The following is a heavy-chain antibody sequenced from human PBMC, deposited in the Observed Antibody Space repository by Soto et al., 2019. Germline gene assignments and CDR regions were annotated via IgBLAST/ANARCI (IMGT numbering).Heavy chain of an antibody. D-gene: IGHD3-16*01. J-gene: IGHJ4*02. V-gene: IGHV3-30*03. CDR3: ARDRGGSSFFDC. CDR1: GFNFTNYG. CDR2: VSYYGRNK. Sequence: VGSQILSCSASGFNFTNYGMHWVRQVPGKGLEWVAVVSYYGRNKYYADSVKGRFSISGDNSKNILFLEMNSLKTEDTAVYYCARDRGGSSFFDCWGQGALVTVSS.